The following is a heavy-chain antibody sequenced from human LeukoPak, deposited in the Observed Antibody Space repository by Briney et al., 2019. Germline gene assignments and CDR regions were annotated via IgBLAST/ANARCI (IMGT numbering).Heavy chain of an antibody. J-gene: IGHJ5*02. CDR1: GDSVSSNSAA. V-gene: IGHV6-1*01. CDR3: ATAPDYFNTNGAHVGPTNWFDT. D-gene: IGHD2-8*01. CDR2: TYYRSQWYF. Sequence: SQTLSLTCAISGDSVSSNSAAWNWIRQSPSRGLEWLGRTYYRSQWYFDYAVSVSGRITISPDTSKNQFSLQLESVTPEDTALYYCATAPDYFNTNGAHVGPTNWFDTWGQGTLVTVSS.